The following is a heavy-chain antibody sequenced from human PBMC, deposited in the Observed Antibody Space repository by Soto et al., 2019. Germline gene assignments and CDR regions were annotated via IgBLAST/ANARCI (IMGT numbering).Heavy chain of an antibody. Sequence: GGYLRPSCATSEFAVSSHYFIWVRQAQGKRLECASGIFGGGKIYYADSVKGRFITSKENSNSMVYLQMNSLRAEDTAIGYCARPSGNNERPFDLWGQGTVVTVSS. CDR1: EFAVSSHY. D-gene: IGHD1-26*01. CDR2: IFGGGKI. J-gene: IGHJ3*01. CDR3: ARPSGNNERPFDL. V-gene: IGHV3-53*01.